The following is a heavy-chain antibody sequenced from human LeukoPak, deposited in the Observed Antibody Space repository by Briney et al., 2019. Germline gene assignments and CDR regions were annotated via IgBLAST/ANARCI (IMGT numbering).Heavy chain of an antibody. CDR3: ARGISGSGSYGHFDY. V-gene: IGHV4-59*12. J-gene: IGHJ4*02. CDR2: IFYSGST. Sequence: SETLSLTCTVSGGSLSNYYWSWIRQPPGKGLEWIGYIFYSGSTNYNPSLKSRVTMSVDTSKSQFSLKLTSVTAADTAVYYCARGISGSGSYGHFDYWGQGALVTVSS. D-gene: IGHD3-10*01. CDR1: GGSLSNYY.